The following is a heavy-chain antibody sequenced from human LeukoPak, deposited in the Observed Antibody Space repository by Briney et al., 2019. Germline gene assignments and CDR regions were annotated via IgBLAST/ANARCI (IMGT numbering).Heavy chain of an antibody. CDR3: ARDSRGLISVAGIDY. J-gene: IGHJ4*02. CDR1: GFTFSSYA. D-gene: IGHD6-19*01. V-gene: IGHV3-23*01. Sequence: GGSLRLSCAASGFTFSSYAMSWVRQAPGKGLEWVSSISGSGGGTYYADSVKGRFTISRDSSKNTVSLQMNSLRAEDTAMYYCARDSRGLISVAGIDYWGQGTLVTVSS. CDR2: ISGSGGGT.